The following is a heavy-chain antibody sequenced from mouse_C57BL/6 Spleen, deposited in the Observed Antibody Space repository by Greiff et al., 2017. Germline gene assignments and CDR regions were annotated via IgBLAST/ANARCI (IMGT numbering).Heavy chain of an antibody. CDR1: GFTFSDYG. CDR3: ARPQDSSGSFDY. V-gene: IGHV5-17*01. D-gene: IGHD3-2*02. Sequence: EVKVVESGGGLVKPGGSLKLSCAASGFTFSDYGMHWVRQAPEKGLEWVAYISSGSSTIYYADTVTGRFTISRDNAKNTLFLQMTSLRSEDTAMYYCARPQDSSGSFDYWGQGTTLTVSS. CDR2: ISSGSSTI. J-gene: IGHJ2*01.